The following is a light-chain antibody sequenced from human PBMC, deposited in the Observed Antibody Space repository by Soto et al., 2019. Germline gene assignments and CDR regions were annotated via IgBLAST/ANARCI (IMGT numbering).Light chain of an antibody. Sequence: EIVLTQSPGTLSLSPGESATLSCRTSQTTSGKYLAWYQQRPGLAPRLLVYGASRRATGIPDRFRGSGSGTECTLTISGLEPEDFAVYFCQHYGSSPPVTFGQGTRLDVK. CDR2: GAS. CDR1: QTTSGKY. J-gene: IGKJ5*01. V-gene: IGKV3-20*01. CDR3: QHYGSSPPVT.